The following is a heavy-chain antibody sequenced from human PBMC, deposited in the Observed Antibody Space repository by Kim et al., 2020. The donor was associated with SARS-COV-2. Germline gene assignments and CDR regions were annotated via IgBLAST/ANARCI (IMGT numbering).Heavy chain of an antibody. CDR1: GGSISSSSYY. J-gene: IGHJ4*02. CDR3: ARDSSSGSFDY. Sequence: SETLSLTCTVSGGSISSSSYYWGWIRQPPGKGLEWIGSVHYSGSTYYNPSLKSRVTISVDTSKNQFSLKLSSVTAADTAVYYCARDSSSGSFDYWGQGTLVTVSS. D-gene: IGHD6-19*01. CDR2: VHYSGST. V-gene: IGHV4-39*07.